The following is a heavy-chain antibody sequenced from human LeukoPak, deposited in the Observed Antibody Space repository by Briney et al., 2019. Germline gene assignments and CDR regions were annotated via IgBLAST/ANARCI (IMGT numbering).Heavy chain of an antibody. Sequence: GGSLRLSCAASGFTFSSYAMSWVRQAPGKGLEWVSAISGSGGSTYYADSVKGRFTISRDNSKNTLYLQMNSLRAEDTAVYYCAKGITIFVQRDYYMDVWGKGTTVTVSS. CDR1: GFTFSSYA. CDR2: ISGSGGST. J-gene: IGHJ6*03. D-gene: IGHD3-3*01. V-gene: IGHV3-23*01. CDR3: AKGITIFVQRDYYMDV.